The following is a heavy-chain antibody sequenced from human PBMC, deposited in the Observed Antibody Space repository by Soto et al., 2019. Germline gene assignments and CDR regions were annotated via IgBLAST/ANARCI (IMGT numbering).Heavy chain of an antibody. CDR3: ARTYSSSWYENDY. J-gene: IGHJ4*02. CDR1: GFTFSSYW. D-gene: IGHD6-13*01. CDR2: IKQDGSEK. V-gene: IGHV3-7*03. Sequence: EMQLVESGGGLVQPGGSLRLSCGASGFTFSSYWMSWVRQAPGKGLEWVANIKQDGSEKYYVDSVKGRFTISRDNARSSLFLQMNSLRAEDTAVYYCARTYSSSWYENDYWGQGTPVTVSS.